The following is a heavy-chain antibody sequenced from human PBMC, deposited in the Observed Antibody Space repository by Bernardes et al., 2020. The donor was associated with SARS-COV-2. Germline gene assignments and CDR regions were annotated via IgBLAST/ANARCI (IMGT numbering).Heavy chain of an antibody. CDR1: GGSISTYS. D-gene: IGHD3-3*01. CDR3: ARAHRITIFGVVRYFDY. J-gene: IGHJ4*02. V-gene: IGHV4-4*07. Sequence: SETLSLTCTVSGGSISTYSWTWIRQPAGKGLEWIGRIYTSGTTNYNPSLKSRVTMSLDTSKNQFSLKLSSVTAADTAVYYCARAHRITIFGVVRYFDYWGQGTLVTVSS. CDR2: IYTSGTT.